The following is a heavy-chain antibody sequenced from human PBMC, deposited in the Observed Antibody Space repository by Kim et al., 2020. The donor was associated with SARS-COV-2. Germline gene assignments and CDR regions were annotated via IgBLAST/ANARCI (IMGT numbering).Heavy chain of an antibody. D-gene: IGHD1-26*01. CDR3: ARDSLGWFDP. Sequence: NTNYAQKLQGRVTMTTDTSTSTAYMELRSLRSDDTAVYYCARDSLGWFDPWGQGTLVTVSS. V-gene: IGHV1-18*01. CDR2: NT. J-gene: IGHJ5*02.